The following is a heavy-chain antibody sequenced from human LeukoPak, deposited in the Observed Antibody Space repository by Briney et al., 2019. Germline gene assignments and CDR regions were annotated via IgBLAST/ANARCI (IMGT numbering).Heavy chain of an antibody. CDR2: IYYSGST. CDR3: ARGKDYDFWSGYYHDAFDI. V-gene: IGHV4-59*01. J-gene: IGHJ3*02. CDR1: GGSISSYY. Sequence: SETLSLTCTVSGGSISSYYWSWIRQPPGKGLEWIGYIYYSGSTNYNPSLKSRVTISVDTSKNQFSLKLSSVTAADTAVYYCARGKDYDFWSGYYHDAFDIWGQGTMVTVSS. D-gene: IGHD3-3*01.